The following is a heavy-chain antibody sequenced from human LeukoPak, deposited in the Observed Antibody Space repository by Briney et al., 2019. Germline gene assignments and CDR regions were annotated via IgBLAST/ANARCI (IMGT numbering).Heavy chain of an antibody. Sequence: GRSLRLSCAASGFTFSSYGMHWVRQAPGKVLEWVAVISYDGSNKYYADSVKGRFTISRDNSKNTLYLQMNSLRAEDTAVYYCAKCGVIVATTNWFDPWGQGTLVTVSS. V-gene: IGHV3-30*18. D-gene: IGHD5-12*01. CDR2: ISYDGSNK. CDR3: AKCGVIVATTNWFDP. CDR1: GFTFSSYG. J-gene: IGHJ5*02.